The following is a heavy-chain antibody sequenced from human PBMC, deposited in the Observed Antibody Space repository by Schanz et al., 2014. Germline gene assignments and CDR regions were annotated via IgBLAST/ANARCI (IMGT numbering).Heavy chain of an antibody. V-gene: IGHV3-33*01. CDR2: IWSDGTNE. Sequence: QVQLVESGGGVVQPGRSLRLSCAASGFTFSSHSFNWVRQAPGKGPEWVAVIWSDGTNEYYADSVKGRFTISGDSSKYTVYLQMNTLRAEDTAVYYCARKMKLGVYGGKGHDSLDIWGQGTMXTVSS. D-gene: IGHD4-17*01. J-gene: IGHJ3*02. CDR3: ARKMKLGVYGGKGHDSLDI. CDR1: GFTFSSHS.